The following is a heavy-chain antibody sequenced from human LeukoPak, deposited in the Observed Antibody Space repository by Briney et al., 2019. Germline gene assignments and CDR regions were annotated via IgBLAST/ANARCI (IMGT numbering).Heavy chain of an antibody. D-gene: IGHD2-2*02. Sequence: GGSLRLSCAASGFTFSSYGMHWVRQAPGKGLEWVAVIWYDGSNKYYADSVKGRFTISRDNSKNTLYLQMNSLRAEDTAVYYCARDGDCSSTSCYTAFWYNWFDPWGQGTLVTVSS. CDR3: ARDGDCSSTSCYTAFWYNWFDP. J-gene: IGHJ5*02. V-gene: IGHV3-33*01. CDR2: IWYDGSNK. CDR1: GFTFSSYG.